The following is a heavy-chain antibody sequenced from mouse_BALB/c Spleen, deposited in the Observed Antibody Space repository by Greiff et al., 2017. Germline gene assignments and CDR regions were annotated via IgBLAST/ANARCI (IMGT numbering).Heavy chain of an antibody. CDR3: ARYYDGSSYWYFDV. V-gene: IGHV3-6*02. CDR2: ISYDGSN. D-gene: IGHD1-1*01. J-gene: IGHJ1*01. CDR1: GYSITSGSY. Sequence: ESGPGLVKPSQSLSLTCSVTGYSITSGSYWNWIRQFPGNKLAWLGSISYDGSNNSNPSLKNRIPITRDTSKNQFFLKLNSGTTEDTATYYCARYYDGSSYWYFDVGGAGTTVTVAS.